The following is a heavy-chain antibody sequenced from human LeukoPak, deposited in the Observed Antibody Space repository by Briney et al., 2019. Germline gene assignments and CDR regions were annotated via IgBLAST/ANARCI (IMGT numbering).Heavy chain of an antibody. V-gene: IGHV4-39*07. CDR1: GGSISSSSYY. D-gene: IGHD3-16*02. CDR2: IFHSANT. CDR3: ARDENGYVWGSFRA. Sequence: SETLSLTCTVSGGSISSSSYYWDWIRQPPGKGLEWIGSIFHSANTYYNPSLKSRVTISVDTSKNQFSLKLSSVTAADTAVYYCARDENGYVWGSFRAWGQGTLVTVSS. J-gene: IGHJ5*02.